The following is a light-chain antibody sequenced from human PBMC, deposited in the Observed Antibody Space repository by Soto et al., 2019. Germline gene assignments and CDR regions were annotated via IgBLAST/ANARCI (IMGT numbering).Light chain of an antibody. Sequence: DIMLTQSPGTLSLSPGDRATLSCRASQSISSNYLAWYQQRPGQAPRLLIFGASTRAPGIPDRFSGSGSGTDFTLAVNRLEPEDFAIYYCQQWGGSPPRYTFGQGTRLEI. V-gene: IGKV3-20*01. CDR3: QQWGGSPPRYT. CDR2: GAS. CDR1: QSISSNY. J-gene: IGKJ2*01.